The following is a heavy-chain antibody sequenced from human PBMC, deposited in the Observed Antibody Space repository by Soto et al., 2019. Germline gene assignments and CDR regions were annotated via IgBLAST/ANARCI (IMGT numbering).Heavy chain of an antibody. CDR2: VSASGLNT. V-gene: IGHV3-23*01. Sequence: PGGSLRLSCAASGFTFSTYAMAWVRQAPGKGLEWVSGVSASGLNTDYADPVKGRFYISRDNSKNTVSLHMNSLRAEDTALYYCAFFCSHSDHGYLFYFWGQGSPVP. D-gene: IGHD2-15*01. CDR3: AFFCSHSDHGYLFYF. CDR1: GFTFSTYA. J-gene: IGHJ4*02.